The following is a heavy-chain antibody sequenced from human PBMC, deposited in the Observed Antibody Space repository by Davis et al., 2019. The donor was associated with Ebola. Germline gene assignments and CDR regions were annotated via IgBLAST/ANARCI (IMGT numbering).Heavy chain of an antibody. V-gene: IGHV5-51*01. D-gene: IGHD1-1*01. Sequence: GSLRLSCKGSGYSFTSYWTGWVRQMPGKGLEWMGMIYPGDSDTSYSPSFQGQVTISADKSISTAYLQWSSLKASDTAIYYCARRVPSYYYLDVWGKGTTVTVSS. J-gene: IGHJ6*03. CDR1: GYSFTSYW. CDR3: ARRVPSYYYLDV. CDR2: IYPGDSDT.